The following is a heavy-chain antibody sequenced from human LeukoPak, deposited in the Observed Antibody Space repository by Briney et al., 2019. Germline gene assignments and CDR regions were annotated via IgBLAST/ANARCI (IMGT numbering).Heavy chain of an antibody. D-gene: IGHD6-13*01. Sequence: VASESLLHNASGFTFNSSSIQWVRQARGQRLEWIVWIVVGSGNTNYAQKFQERVTITRDMSTSTAYMELSSRRSEDTAVYYCAKRGIAAGVRGSYFDYWGQGTLVTVSS. J-gene: IGHJ4*02. CDR2: IVVGSGNT. CDR1: GFTFNSSS. CDR3: AKRGIAAGVRGSYFDY. V-gene: IGHV1-58*02.